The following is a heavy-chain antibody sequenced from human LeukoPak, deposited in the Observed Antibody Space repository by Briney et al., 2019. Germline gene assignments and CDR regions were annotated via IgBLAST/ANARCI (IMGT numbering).Heavy chain of an antibody. V-gene: IGHV3-48*01. J-gene: IGHJ3*02. D-gene: IGHD6-13*01. CDR2: ISSSSSTI. CDR1: GFTFSSYS. CDR3: ASPGEEGIAAAGGAFDI. Sequence: PGGSLRLSCAASGFTFSSYSMNWVRQAPGKGLEWVSYISSSSSTIYYADSVKGRFTISRDNSKNTLYLQMNSLRAEDTAVYYCASPGEEGIAAAGGAFDIWGQGTMVTVSS.